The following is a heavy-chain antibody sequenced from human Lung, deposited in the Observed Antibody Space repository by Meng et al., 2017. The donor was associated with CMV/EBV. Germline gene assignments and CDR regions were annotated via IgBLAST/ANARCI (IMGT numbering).Heavy chain of an antibody. J-gene: IGHJ5*02. CDR1: GYTLTSYD. V-gene: IGHV1-8*01. CDR3: TRGCCSTHKGNWFDP. Sequence: ASXXVFXKASGYTLTSYDINWVRQATGQGLEWMAWMNPNSSNTAYAAKFQGRLTMTRNTSINTAYMHLSSLRSEDTAVYYCTRGCCSTHKGNWFDPWGQGNXVTVSS. CDR2: MNPNSSNT. D-gene: IGHD2/OR15-2a*01.